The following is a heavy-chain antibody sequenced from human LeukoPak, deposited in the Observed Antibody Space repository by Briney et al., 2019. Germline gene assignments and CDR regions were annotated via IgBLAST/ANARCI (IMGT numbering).Heavy chain of an antibody. CDR2: INPSGGST. CDR1: GYTFTSYY. Sequence: ASVKVSCKASGYTFTSYYMHWVRQAPGQGLEWMGIINPSGGSTSYAQKFQGRVTMTRDMSTSTVYMELSSLRSEDTAVYYCARDIPLGEWLYESRPGYYMDVWGKGTTVTVSS. J-gene: IGHJ6*03. CDR3: ARDIPLGEWLYESRPGYYMDV. D-gene: IGHD3-3*01. V-gene: IGHV1-46*01.